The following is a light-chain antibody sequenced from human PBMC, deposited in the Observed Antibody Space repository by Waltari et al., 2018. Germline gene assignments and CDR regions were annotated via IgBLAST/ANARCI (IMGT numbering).Light chain of an antibody. Sequence: DIQMTQSPSTLSASVGDRVTSTCLARPSLSNWLAWYQQKPGKAPKVLIYKASTLESGVPARFSGSGSGTDFTLTISSLQPDDVATYYCQQYRNWWTFGQGTKVEIK. CDR3: QQYRNWWT. CDR2: KAS. J-gene: IGKJ1*01. CDR1: PSLSNW. V-gene: IGKV1-5*03.